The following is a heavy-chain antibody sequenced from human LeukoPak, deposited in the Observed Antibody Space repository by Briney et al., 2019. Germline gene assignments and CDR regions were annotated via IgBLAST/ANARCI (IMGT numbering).Heavy chain of an antibody. Sequence: RASETLSLTCAVYGGSFSGYYWSWIRQPPGKGLEWIGEINHSGSTNYNPSLKSRVTISVDTSKNQFSLKLSSVTAADTAVYYCAKRLGAWSAFDIWGQGTLVTVSS. V-gene: IGHV4-34*01. D-gene: IGHD3-10*01. CDR3: AKRLGAWSAFDI. CDR2: INHSGST. CDR1: GGSFSGYY. J-gene: IGHJ4*02.